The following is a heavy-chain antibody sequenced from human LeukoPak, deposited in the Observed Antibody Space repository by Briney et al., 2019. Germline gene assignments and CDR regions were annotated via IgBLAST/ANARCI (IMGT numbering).Heavy chain of an antibody. J-gene: IGHJ6*03. V-gene: IGHV3-74*01. CDR3: ARVARGDYYYYYMDV. D-gene: IGHD3-10*01. CDR1: GFTFSSYW. CDR2: INNDGSST. Sequence: TGGSLRLSCGASGFTFSSYWMHWVRQAPGKGVVWVSRINNDGSSTSYADSVQGRFTISRDNAKNTLYLQMNSLRAEDTALYYCARVARGDYYYYYMDVWGKGTTVTVSS.